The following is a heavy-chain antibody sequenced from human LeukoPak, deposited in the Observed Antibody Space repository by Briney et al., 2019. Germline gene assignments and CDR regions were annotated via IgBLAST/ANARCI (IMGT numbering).Heavy chain of an antibody. CDR1: GFTFSSYS. J-gene: IGHJ5*02. Sequence: PGGSLRLSCAASGFTFSSYSMNWVRQAPGKGLEWVSYISSSGSTIYYADSVKGRFTISRDNAKNSLYLQMNSLRAEDTAVYYCAKGSGSYYWNWFDPWGQGTLVTVSS. CDR2: ISSSGSTI. D-gene: IGHD1-26*01. CDR3: AKGSGSYYWNWFDP. V-gene: IGHV3-48*04.